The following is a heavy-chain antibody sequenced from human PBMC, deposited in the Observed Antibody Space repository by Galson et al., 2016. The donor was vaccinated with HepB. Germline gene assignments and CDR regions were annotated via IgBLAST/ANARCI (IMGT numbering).Heavy chain of an antibody. CDR2: IGSAGDT. J-gene: IGHJ6*02. D-gene: IGHD6-13*01. V-gene: IGHV3-13*04. Sequence: SLRLSCAASGFTFSNYDMHWVRRATGKGLEWVSAIGSAGDTYYPGSVKGRFTISRENAKNSLYLEMNSLGAGDTAVYYCARGYSSRKKDGIDVWGQGTTVTVSS. CDR3: ARGYSSRKKDGIDV. CDR1: GFTFSNYD.